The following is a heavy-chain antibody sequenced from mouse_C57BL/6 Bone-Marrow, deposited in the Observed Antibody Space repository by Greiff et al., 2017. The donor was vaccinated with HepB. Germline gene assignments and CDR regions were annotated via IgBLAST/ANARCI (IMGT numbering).Heavy chain of an antibody. J-gene: IGHJ1*03. D-gene: IGHD1-1*01. CDR3: VRDNYGSFYWYFDV. CDR2: IRSKSSNYTT. V-gene: IGHV10-3*01. Sequence: EVKLMESGGGLVQPKGSLKLSCAASGFTFNTYAMHWVRQAPGKGLEWVARIRSKSSNYTTYYADSVKDRFTIYRDDSHSMLYLQMNNLKTEDTAMYYCVRDNYGSFYWYFDVWGTGTTVTVSS. CDR1: GFTFNTYA.